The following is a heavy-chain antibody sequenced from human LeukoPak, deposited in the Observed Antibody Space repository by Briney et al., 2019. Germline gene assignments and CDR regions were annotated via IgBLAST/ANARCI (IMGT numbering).Heavy chain of an antibody. V-gene: IGHV3-23*01. Sequence: PGGSLRLSCVASGFTISGHAMSWVCQAPAKGLEWVSITVAGYSETHYADSVRGRFTISRDDSSNTLSLEMNSLRADDTGTYYCVKDFCRGGNCPFPFFDSWGQGTVVTVSS. J-gene: IGHJ4*02. CDR3: VKDFCRGGNCPFPFFDS. CDR1: GFTISGHA. CDR2: TVAGYSET. D-gene: IGHD4-23*01.